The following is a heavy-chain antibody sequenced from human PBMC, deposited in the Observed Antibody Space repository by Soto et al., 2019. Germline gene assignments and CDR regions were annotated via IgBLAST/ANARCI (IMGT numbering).Heavy chain of an antibody. J-gene: IGHJ3*02. D-gene: IGHD2-2*01. CDR2: ISSSSSYI. Sequence: EVQLVESGGGLVKPGGSLRLSCAASGFTFSSYSMNWVRQAPGKGLEWVSSISSSSSYIYYADSVKVRFTISRDNAKNSVYLQMNSLRAEDTAVYYCAREYCSSTRCDDDFDIWGQGTMVTVSS. CDR1: GFTFSSYS. CDR3: AREYCSSTRCDDDFDI. V-gene: IGHV3-21*01.